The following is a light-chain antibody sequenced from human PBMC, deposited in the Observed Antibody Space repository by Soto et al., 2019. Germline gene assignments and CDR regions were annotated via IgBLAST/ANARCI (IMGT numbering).Light chain of an antibody. Sequence: DIQMTQSPSTLSASVGDRVTITCRASQSITTYLNWYQQRPGNAPNLLIYGTSHLQSGVPSRFSGFGSGTDFTLTINSLQPEDFATYYCQQSYSTPLTFGGGTKVDIK. CDR1: QSITTY. CDR2: GTS. V-gene: IGKV1-39*01. J-gene: IGKJ4*01. CDR3: QQSYSTPLT.